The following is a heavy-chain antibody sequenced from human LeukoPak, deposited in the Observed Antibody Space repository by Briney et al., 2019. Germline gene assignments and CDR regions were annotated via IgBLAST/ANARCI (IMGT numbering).Heavy chain of an antibody. V-gene: IGHV3-23*01. Sequence: PGGSLRLSRAASGFTFSSYGMSWVRQAPGKGLEWVSTISNSDGSTYYADSVKGRFTISRDNSKNAVYLQMNSLRAEDTAVYYCAKEGPIGDGYNYYSYYYMDVWGKGTTVTISS. CDR3: AKEGPIGDGYNYYSYYYMDV. CDR2: ISNSDGST. CDR1: GFTFSSYG. D-gene: IGHD5-24*01. J-gene: IGHJ6*03.